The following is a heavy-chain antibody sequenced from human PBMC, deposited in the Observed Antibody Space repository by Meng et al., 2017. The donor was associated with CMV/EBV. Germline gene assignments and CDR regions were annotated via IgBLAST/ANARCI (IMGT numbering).Heavy chain of an antibody. V-gene: IGHV3-74*01. CDR1: GFTFSSYW. CDR2: INSDGSST. Sequence: GESLKISCAASGFTFSSYWMHWVRQAPGKGLVWVSRINSDGSSTSYADSVKGRFTISRDNAKNTLYVQMNSLRAEDTAVYYCAREDYYYYYGMDVWGQGTTVTVSS. J-gene: IGHJ6*02. CDR3: AREDYYYYYGMDV.